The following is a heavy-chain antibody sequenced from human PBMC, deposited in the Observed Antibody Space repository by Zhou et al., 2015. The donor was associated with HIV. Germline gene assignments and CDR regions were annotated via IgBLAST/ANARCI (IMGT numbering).Heavy chain of an antibody. Sequence: QVQLVQSGAEVKKPGSSVKVSCKASGGTFSSYAISWVRQAPGQGLEWMGGIIPIFGTANYAQKFQGRVTISADKSARIAYLDLRSLRYEDTAIYYCTRDDAVVTATPLDYYGMDVWGQGTTVFVSS. J-gene: IGHJ6*02. V-gene: IGHV1-69*06. CDR3: TRDDAVVTATPLDYYGMDV. D-gene: IGHD2-21*02. CDR2: IIPIFGTA. CDR1: GGTFSSYA.